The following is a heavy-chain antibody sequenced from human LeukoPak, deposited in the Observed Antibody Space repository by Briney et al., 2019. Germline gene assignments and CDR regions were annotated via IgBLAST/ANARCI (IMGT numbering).Heavy chain of an antibody. D-gene: IGHD3-10*01. CDR2: IYHSGST. J-gene: IGHJ4*02. CDR3: ARNYGSGSYSVFDY. CDR1: GGSISSGGYS. Sequence: PSETLSLTCAVSGGSISSGGYSWSWIRQPPGKGLEWIGYIYHSGSTYYNPSLKSRVTISVDRSKNQFSLKLSSATAADTAVYYCARNYGSGSYSVFDYWGQGTLVTVSS. V-gene: IGHV4-30-2*01.